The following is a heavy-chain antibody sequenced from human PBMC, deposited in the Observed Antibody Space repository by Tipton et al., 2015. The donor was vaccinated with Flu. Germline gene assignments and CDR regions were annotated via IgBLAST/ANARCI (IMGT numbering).Heavy chain of an antibody. CDR2: IYYSGST. CDR3: ARDRFGCSSTSCGRWFDP. D-gene: IGHD2-2*01. CDR1: GGSISSGGYY. V-gene: IGHV4-31*02. J-gene: IGHJ5*02. Sequence: LRLSCTVSGGSISSGGYYWSWIRQHPGKGLEWIGYIYYSGSTYYNPSLKSRVTISVGTSKNQFSLKLSSVTAADTAVYYCARDRFGCSSTSCGRWFDPWGQGTLVTVSS.